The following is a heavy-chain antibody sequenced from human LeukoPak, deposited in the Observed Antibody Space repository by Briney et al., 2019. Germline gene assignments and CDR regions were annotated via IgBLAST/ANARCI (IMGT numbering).Heavy chain of an antibody. V-gene: IGHV4-34*01. CDR2: INHSGST. J-gene: IGHJ5*02. D-gene: IGHD2-8*01. CDR3: ARLRYCTNGICP. CDR1: GGSFSGYY. Sequence: PSETLSLTCAVYGGSFSGYYWSWIRQPPGKGLEWIGEINHSGSTNYNPSLKSRVTILVATSKNQFSLKLSSVTAADTAVYYCARLRYCTNGICPWGQGILVTVSS.